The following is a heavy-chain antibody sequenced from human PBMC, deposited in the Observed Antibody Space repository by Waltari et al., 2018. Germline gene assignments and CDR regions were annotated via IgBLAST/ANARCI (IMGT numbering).Heavy chain of an antibody. Sequence: EMQLVESGGGLVQPGGSLRLSCAASGFSFSIYSMHWVRQAPGKGLVWVSRIKTNGGGIGYADSVEGRFTISRDNAKNTLYLQMNNRKAEDTAVYYCTTVGATLHFWGQGTLVTVSS. V-gene: IGHV3-74*01. D-gene: IGHD1-26*01. CDR3: TTVGATLHF. CDR1: GFSFSIYS. CDR2: IKTNGGGI. J-gene: IGHJ4*02.